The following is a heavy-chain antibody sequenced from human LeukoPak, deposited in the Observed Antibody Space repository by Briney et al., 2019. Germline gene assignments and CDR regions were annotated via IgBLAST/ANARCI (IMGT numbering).Heavy chain of an antibody. CDR1: GFTFGDYS. D-gene: IGHD3-9*01. Sequence: GGSLRLSCTASGFTFGDYSMNWVRQAPGKGLEWVSSISSSSSYIYYADSVKGRFTISRDNAKNSLYLQMNSLRAEDTAVYYCARVLTDSTYYYYMDVWGKGTTVTISS. J-gene: IGHJ6*03. CDR2: ISSSSSYI. CDR3: ARVLTDSTYYYYMDV. V-gene: IGHV3-21*01.